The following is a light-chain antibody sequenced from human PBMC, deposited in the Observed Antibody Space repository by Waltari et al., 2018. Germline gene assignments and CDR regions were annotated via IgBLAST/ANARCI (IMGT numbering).Light chain of an antibody. V-gene: IGLV2-18*02. CDR2: EVT. J-gene: IGLJ2*01. Sequence: WYHLFPGTAPRLLVYEVTNRPSGVPDRLSGSKSGYTASLAISGLQPEDEADYYCSSYTTSSTVIFGGGTKLTVL. CDR3: SSYTTSSTVI.